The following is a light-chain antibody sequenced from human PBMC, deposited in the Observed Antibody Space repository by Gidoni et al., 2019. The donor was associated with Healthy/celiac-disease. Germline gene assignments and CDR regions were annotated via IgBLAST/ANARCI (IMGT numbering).Light chain of an antibody. Sequence: DIVMTQSPDSLAVSLGERATINSKSSQSVLYSSNHKNYLAWYQQKPGQPPKLLIYWASTRESGVPDRFSGSGSGTDFTLTISSLQAEDVAVYYCQQYYSTPHSFGQGTKLEIK. CDR1: QSVLYSSNHKNY. V-gene: IGKV4-1*01. CDR3: QQYYSTPHS. J-gene: IGKJ2*03. CDR2: WAS.